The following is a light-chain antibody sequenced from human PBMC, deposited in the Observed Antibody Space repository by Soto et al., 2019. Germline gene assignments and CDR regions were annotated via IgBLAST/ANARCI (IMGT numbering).Light chain of an antibody. CDR1: SSDVGGYNH. J-gene: IGLJ3*02. Sequence: QSVLTQPASVSGSPGQSITISCTETSSDVGGYNHVSWYQQNPGKAPKLMICDVSNRPSGVSNRFSGSKSGNTASLTISGLQAEDEADYFCSSYTSSNTWVFGGGTKVTVL. V-gene: IGLV2-14*01. CDR2: DVS. CDR3: SSYTSSNTWV.